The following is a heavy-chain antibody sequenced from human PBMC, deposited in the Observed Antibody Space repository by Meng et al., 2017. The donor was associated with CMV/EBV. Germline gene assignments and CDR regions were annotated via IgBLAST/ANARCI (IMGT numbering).Heavy chain of an antibody. J-gene: IGHJ4*02. CDR1: GYSFTSYW. CDR3: ARHTLLWFGEIY. CDR2: IYPGDSDT. D-gene: IGHD3-10*01. Sequence: GGSLRLSCKGSGYSFTSYWIGWVRQMPGKGLEWMGIIYPGDSDTRYSPSFQGQVTISADKSISTAYLQWSSLKASDTAMYYCARHTLLWFGEIYWGQGTLVTISS. V-gene: IGHV5-51*01.